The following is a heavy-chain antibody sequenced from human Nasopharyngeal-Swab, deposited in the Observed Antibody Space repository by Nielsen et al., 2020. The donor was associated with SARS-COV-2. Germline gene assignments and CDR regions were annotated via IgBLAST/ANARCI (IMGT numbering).Heavy chain of an antibody. V-gene: IGHV1-24*01. Sequence: ASVKVSCKASGYTLTDLSMHWVRQAPGKGLEWMGGFDPEDGETIYAQKFQGRVTMTEDTSTDTAYMELSSLRSEDTAVYYCATAPSLFGVVTPSAGGYYYYYGMDVWGQGTTVTVSS. CDR3: ATAPSLFGVVTPSAGGYYYYYGMDV. CDR1: GYTLTDLS. CDR2: FDPEDGET. D-gene: IGHD3-3*01. J-gene: IGHJ6*02.